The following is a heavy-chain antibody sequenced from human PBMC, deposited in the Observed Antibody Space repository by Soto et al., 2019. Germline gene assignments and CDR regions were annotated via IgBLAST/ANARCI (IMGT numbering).Heavy chain of an antibody. V-gene: IGHV3-33*01. D-gene: IGHD6-19*01. Sequence: AGGSLRLSCAASGFTFSSYGMHWVRQAPGKGLEWVAVIWYDGSNKYYADSVKGRFTISRGNSKNTLYLQMNSLRAEDTAVYYCARDFWRSGGGYWGQGTLVTVSS. CDR1: GFTFSSYG. CDR2: IWYDGSNK. J-gene: IGHJ4*02. CDR3: ARDFWRSGGGY.